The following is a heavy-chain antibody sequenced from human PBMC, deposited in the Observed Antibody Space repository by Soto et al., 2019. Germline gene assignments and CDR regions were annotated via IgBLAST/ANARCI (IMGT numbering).Heavy chain of an antibody. V-gene: IGHV1-46*03. Sequence: VASVKVSCKASGYTFTSYYMHWGRQAPGQGLEWVGIINPSGGSTSYAQKFQGRVTMTRDTSTSTVYMELSSLRSEDTAVYYCARDQEYSSSSSYYYYYMDVWGKGTTVTVSS. J-gene: IGHJ6*03. CDR3: ARDQEYSSSSSYYYYYMDV. CDR2: INPSGGST. CDR1: GYTFTSYY. D-gene: IGHD6-6*01.